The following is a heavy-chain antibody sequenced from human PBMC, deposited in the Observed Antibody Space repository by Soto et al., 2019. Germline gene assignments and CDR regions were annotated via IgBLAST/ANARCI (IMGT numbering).Heavy chain of an antibody. J-gene: IGHJ4*02. CDR3: ARDNIGDTAMAFDY. V-gene: IGHV4-61*01. Sequence: PSETLSLTCTVSGGSVSSGSYYWSWIRQPPGKGLEWIGYIYYSGSTNYNPSLKSRVTISVDTSKNQFSLKLSSVTAADTAVYYCARDNIGDTAMAFDYWGQGTLVTVSS. CDR2: IYYSGST. CDR1: GGSVSSGSYY. D-gene: IGHD5-18*01.